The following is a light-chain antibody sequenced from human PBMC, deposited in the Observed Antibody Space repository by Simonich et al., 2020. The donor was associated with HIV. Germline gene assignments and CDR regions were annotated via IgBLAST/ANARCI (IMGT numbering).Light chain of an antibody. CDR3: QQYNNWPWT. Sequence: EIMMTQSPATLSVSPGARATLSCRASQSISSTLAWYQHKPGQAPRLLIYGASTRATGIPARFSGSGSGTEFTLTISSMQSEDFAVYYCQQYNNWPWTFGQGTKVEIK. CDR2: GAS. V-gene: IGKV3-15*01. J-gene: IGKJ1*01. CDR1: QSISST.